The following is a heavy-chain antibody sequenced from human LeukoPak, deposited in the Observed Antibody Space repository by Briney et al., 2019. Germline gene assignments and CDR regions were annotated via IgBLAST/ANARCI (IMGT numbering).Heavy chain of an antibody. J-gene: IGHJ4*02. CDR2: ISSSGGTI. CDR1: GFTFSDYY. V-gene: IGHV3-11*01. D-gene: IGHD6-13*01. Sequence: GGSLRLSCAASGFTFSDYYMSWIRQAPGKGLEWVSYISSSGGTIYYADSVKGRFTISRDNAKNSLYLQMNSLRAEDTAVYYCARVSSSWYVVDYWGQGTLVTVSS. CDR3: ARVSSSWYVVDY.